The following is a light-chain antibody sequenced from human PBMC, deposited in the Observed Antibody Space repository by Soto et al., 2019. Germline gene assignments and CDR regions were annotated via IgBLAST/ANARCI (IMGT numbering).Light chain of an antibody. CDR3: LQLYNFSWT. J-gene: IGKJ1*01. V-gene: IGKV1-6*01. Sequence: AIQLTQSPSSLSASVGDRVTISCRASQGIGNDLAWYQQNPGKAPRLLIFAASNLQSGVPSRFSGSGSGTDFTLTISRLQPEDFATYYCLQLYNFSWTFGQGTKVEIK. CDR2: AAS. CDR1: QGIGND.